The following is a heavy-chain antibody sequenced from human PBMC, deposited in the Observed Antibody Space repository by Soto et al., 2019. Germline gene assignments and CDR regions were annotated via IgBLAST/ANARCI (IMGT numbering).Heavy chain of an antibody. J-gene: IGHJ4*02. CDR2: ISGSGGST. CDR1: GFTFSSYA. CDR3: AKFGNSSQYLDY. D-gene: IGHD6-13*01. V-gene: IGHV3-23*01. Sequence: GGYLRLSCAASGFTFSSYAMSWVRQAPGKGLEWVSAISGSGGSTYYADSVRGRFTISRDNSKNTLYLQMNSLRAEDTAVYYCAKFGNSSQYLDYWGQGTLVTVSS.